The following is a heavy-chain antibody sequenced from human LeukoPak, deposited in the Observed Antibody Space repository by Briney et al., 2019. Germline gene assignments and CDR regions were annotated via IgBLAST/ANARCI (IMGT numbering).Heavy chain of an antibody. J-gene: IGHJ3*02. CDR2: IYYSGST. V-gene: IGHV4-31*03. CDR3: ARDNRDDYYDSSGFFGAFDI. CDR1: GGSISSGGYY. Sequence: SQTLSPTCTVSGGSISSGGYYWNWIRQHPGKGLEWIGYIYYSGSTYYNPSLKSRLTISVDTSKNQFSLKLSSVTAADTAVYYCARDNRDDYYDSSGFFGAFDIWGQGTMVTVSS. D-gene: IGHD3-22*01.